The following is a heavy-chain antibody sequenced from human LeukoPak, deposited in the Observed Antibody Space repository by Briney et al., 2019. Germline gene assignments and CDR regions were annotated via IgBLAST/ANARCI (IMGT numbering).Heavy chain of an antibody. J-gene: IGHJ6*03. CDR3: ARGPPRGKYYYMDV. Sequence: GGSLRLSCAASGFTFSSFDMHRVRQPTEQGLEWVSTIGTASDTYYPGSVEGRFTLSRDNAKNSLYLQMNSLTAGDTAVYYCARGPPRGKYYYMDVWGKGTTVTVSS. CDR1: GFTFSSFD. CDR2: IGTASDT. D-gene: IGHD1-1*01. V-gene: IGHV3-13*01.